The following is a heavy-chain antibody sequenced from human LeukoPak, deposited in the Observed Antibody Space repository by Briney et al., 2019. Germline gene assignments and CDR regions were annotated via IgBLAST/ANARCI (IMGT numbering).Heavy chain of an antibody. CDR1: GGSISSGSYY. J-gene: IGHJ4*02. CDR2: IYTSGST. Sequence: PSQTLSLTCTVSGGSISSGSYYWSWIRQPAGKGLVWIGRIYTSGSTNYNPSLKSRVTISVDTSKNQFSLKLSSVTAADTAVYYCARGDYGDYHVDFDYWGQGTLVTVSS. CDR3: ARGDYGDYHVDFDY. D-gene: IGHD4-17*01. V-gene: IGHV4-61*02.